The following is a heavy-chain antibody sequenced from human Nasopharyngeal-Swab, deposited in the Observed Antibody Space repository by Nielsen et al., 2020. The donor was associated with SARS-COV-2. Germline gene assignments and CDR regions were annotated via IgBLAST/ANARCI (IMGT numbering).Heavy chain of an antibody. CDR2: INPSGGST. Sequence: ASVKVSCKASGFTFSHYYMHWVRQAPGQGLEWMGIINPSGGSTSYAQKFQGRVTMTRDTSTSTVYMELSSLRSEDTAVYYCARAEMRTTVTTYWNYWGQGTRVTVSS. CDR3: ARAEMRTTVTTYWNY. V-gene: IGHV1-46*01. CDR1: GFTFSHYY. D-gene: IGHD4-17*01. J-gene: IGHJ4*02.